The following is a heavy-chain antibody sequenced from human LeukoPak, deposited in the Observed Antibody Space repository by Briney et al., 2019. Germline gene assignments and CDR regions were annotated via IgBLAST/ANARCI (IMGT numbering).Heavy chain of an antibody. CDR2: IYYSGNT. CDR3: AKGGAYYDFWSGYYDENWFDP. J-gene: IGHJ5*02. V-gene: IGHV4-59*01. CDR1: GGSISSYS. D-gene: IGHD3-3*01. Sequence: SETLSLTCTVSGGSISSYSWSWIRQPPGKGLEYIGYIYYSGNTKYNPSLKSRVTISVDTSKNQFPLKLSSVTAADTAVYYCAKGGAYYDFWSGYYDENWFDPWGQGTLVTVSS.